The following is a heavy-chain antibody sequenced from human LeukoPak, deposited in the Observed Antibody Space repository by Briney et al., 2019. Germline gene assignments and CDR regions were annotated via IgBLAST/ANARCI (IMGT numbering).Heavy chain of an antibody. Sequence: ASVKVSCKASGYTFIGYYMHWVRQAPGQGLEWMGRINPNSGGTNYAQKFQGRVTMTRDTSISTAYMELSGLRSDDTAVYYCARDGGYYDDSGFYHDYWGQGTLVTVSS. CDR1: GYTFIGYY. J-gene: IGHJ4*02. D-gene: IGHD3-22*01. V-gene: IGHV1-2*06. CDR2: INPNSGGT. CDR3: ARDGGYYDDSGFYHDY.